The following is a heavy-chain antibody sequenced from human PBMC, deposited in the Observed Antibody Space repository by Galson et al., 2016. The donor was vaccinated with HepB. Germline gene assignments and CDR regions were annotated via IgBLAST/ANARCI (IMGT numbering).Heavy chain of an antibody. Sequence: QSGAEVKKPGESLLISCKASKYTYSSYWIAWVRQIPGDGLEWFGAIYPEDSAARYSPSFQAQVTFSVNKSTNTAYLQWSSLEASDTAMYYCARRPTGGKIGLAFDSWGQGTPVTVSS. V-gene: IGHV5-51*01. CDR2: IYPEDSAA. D-gene: IGHD1-1*01. J-gene: IGHJ4*02. CDR1: KYTYSSYW. CDR3: ARRPTGGKIGLAFDS.